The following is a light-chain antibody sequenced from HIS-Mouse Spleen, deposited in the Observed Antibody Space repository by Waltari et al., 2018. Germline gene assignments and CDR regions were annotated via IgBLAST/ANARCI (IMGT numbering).Light chain of an antibody. CDR3: SSYAGSNNLGV. Sequence: QSALTQPPSASGSPGPSVTISCTGTSSDVGGYNYVPWYQQHPGKAPKLMIYEVSKRPSGVPDRFSGSKSGNTASLTVSGLQAEDEADYYCSSYAGSNNLGVFGGGTKLTVL. CDR1: SSDVGGYNY. J-gene: IGLJ2*01. CDR2: EVS. V-gene: IGLV2-8*01.